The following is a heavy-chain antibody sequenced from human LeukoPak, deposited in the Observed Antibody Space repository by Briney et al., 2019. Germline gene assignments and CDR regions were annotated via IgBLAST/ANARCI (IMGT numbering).Heavy chain of an antibody. CDR2: IRYDGINK. J-gene: IGHJ5*02. D-gene: IGHD1-14*01. Sequence: GGSLRLSCAASGFTFSSYGMHWVRQAPGKGLEWVAFIRYDGINKYYADSVKGRFTISRDNSKNTLYLQMNSLRAEDTAVYYCVTNNPFDPWGQGTLVTVSS. V-gene: IGHV3-30*02. CDR3: VTNNPFDP. CDR1: GFTFSSYG.